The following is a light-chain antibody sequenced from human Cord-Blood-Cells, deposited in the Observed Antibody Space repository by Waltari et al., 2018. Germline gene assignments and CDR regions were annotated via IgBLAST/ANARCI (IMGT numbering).Light chain of an antibody. CDR2: EVS. Sequence: QSALTQPASVSGSPGQSITISCTGTSSDVGGYNYVSWYQQHPGKAPKPMIYEVSNRPSGVSNRCSGSKSGNTASLTISGLQAEDEADYYCSSYTSSSTVVFGGGTKLTVL. J-gene: IGLJ2*01. V-gene: IGLV2-14*01. CDR1: SSDVGGYNY. CDR3: SSYTSSSTVV.